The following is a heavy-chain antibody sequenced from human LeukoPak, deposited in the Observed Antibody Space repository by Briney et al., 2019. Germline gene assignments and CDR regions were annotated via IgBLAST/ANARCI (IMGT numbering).Heavy chain of an antibody. Sequence: GALRLSCAASGFTFSSYAMSWVRQVPGKGLEWVSAISGSGGRTYYADSVKGRFTISRDNSKDTLFLQMDSLRAEDTAVYYCAKIRSEVVVAATNYWGQGTLVSVSS. CDR2: ISGSGGRT. CDR1: GFTFSSYA. V-gene: IGHV3-23*01. J-gene: IGHJ4*02. CDR3: AKIRSEVVVAATNY. D-gene: IGHD2-15*01.